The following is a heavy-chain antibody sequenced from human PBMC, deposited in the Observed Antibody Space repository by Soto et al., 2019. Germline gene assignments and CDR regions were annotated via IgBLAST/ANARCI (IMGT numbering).Heavy chain of an antibody. V-gene: IGHV1-18*01. CDR1: GYTFTSYG. D-gene: IGHD6-19*01. CDR3: ARWASGWYACDY. CDR2: ISAYNGNT. J-gene: IGHJ4*02. Sequence: GASVKVSCNASGYTFTSYGISWVRQAPGQGLEWMGWISAYNGNTNYVQKLQGRVTMTTDTSTSTAYMELRSLRSDDTAVYYCARWASGWYACDYWGQGTLVTVSS.